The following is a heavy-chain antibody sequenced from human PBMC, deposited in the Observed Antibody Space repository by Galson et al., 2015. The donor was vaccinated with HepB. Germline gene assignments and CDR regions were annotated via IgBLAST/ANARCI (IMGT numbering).Heavy chain of an antibody. D-gene: IGHD6-19*01. Sequence: SVKVSCKASGYTFTSYGIRWVRQAPGQGLEWMGWISAYNGNTNYAQKLQGRVTMTTDTSTSTAYMELRSLRSDDTAVYYCARSRIAVAGTGHYYFDYWGQGTLVTVSS. J-gene: IGHJ4*02. CDR3: ARSRIAVAGTGHYYFDY. CDR1: GYTFTSYG. V-gene: IGHV1-18*01. CDR2: ISAYNGNT.